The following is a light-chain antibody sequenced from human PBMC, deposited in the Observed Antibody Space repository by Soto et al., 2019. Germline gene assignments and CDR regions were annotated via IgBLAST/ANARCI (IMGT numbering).Light chain of an antibody. V-gene: IGKV3D-20*01. CDR2: DAS. Sequence: IVLTQSPATLSLSPGERATLSCGASQSLSSRYLAWYQQKPGLAPRLLIYDASTRATGIPDRFSGSGSGTDFTLTITRLVPEDFAVYYCQQYSSSPGTFGQGTRLEIK. J-gene: IGKJ5*01. CDR3: QQYSSSPGT. CDR1: QSLSSRY.